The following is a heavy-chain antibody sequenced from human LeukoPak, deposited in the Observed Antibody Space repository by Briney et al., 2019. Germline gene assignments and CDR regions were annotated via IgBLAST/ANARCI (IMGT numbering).Heavy chain of an antibody. D-gene: IGHD3-3*01. J-gene: IGHJ3*02. CDR3: ARTYDFGRGPPGDAFDN. CDR2: IDARSGIV. CDR1: GFTFTMFG. Sequence: GGSLRLSCAASGFTFTMFGMSYIDARSGIVYYADSVQGRFTISRDEAKDSVFLQMNSLRVDDTAVYYCARTYDFGRGPPGDAFDNWGQGTLVTVPS. V-gene: IGHV3-48*01.